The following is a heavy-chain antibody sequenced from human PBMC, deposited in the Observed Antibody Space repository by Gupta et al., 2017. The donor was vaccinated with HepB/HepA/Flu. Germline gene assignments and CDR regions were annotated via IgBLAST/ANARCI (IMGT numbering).Heavy chain of an antibody. CDR2: INLHAGKT. D-gene: IGHD6-19*01. J-gene: IGHJ4*02. CDR3: AKALASGRMFYFDS. Sequence: EVQLLASGGGLLQPGGSLRLSCAAFGFTFSSFEMNWVRQAPGKGLEWVSVINLHAGKTHYADFVKCRFTISRDNSRNTLSLQMTSLRVEDTAVYYCAKALASGRMFYFDSWGQGTLATVS. CDR1: GFTFSSFE. V-gene: IGHV3-23*01.